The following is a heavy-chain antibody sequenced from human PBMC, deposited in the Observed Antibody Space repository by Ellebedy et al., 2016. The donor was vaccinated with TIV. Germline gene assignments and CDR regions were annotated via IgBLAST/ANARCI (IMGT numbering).Heavy chain of an antibody. Sequence: MPSETLSLTCTVSGGSISSYYWSWIRQPPGKGLEWIGYIYYSGSTNYNPSLKSRVTISVDTSKNLFSLKLSSVTAADTAVYYCARAAYSSGWIDYWGQGTLATVSS. CDR1: GGSISSYY. V-gene: IGHV4-59*01. CDR3: ARAAYSSGWIDY. CDR2: IYYSGST. J-gene: IGHJ4*02. D-gene: IGHD6-19*01.